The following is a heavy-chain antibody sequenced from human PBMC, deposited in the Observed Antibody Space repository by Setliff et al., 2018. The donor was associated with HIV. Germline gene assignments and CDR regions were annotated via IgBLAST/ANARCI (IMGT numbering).Heavy chain of an antibody. D-gene: IGHD6-25*01. J-gene: IGHJ4*02. V-gene: IGHV3-49*04. Sequence: GGSLRLSCTASGFTFGDYTMSWVRQAPGKGLEWVGFIRSKAYGGTTDYAASVKGRFTISRDDSKNTLYLQMSSLKTEDTAVYYCTTFSSGFSSDSVDYWGQGTLVTVSS. CDR3: TTFSSGFSSDSVDY. CDR2: IRSKAYGGTT. CDR1: GFTFGDYT.